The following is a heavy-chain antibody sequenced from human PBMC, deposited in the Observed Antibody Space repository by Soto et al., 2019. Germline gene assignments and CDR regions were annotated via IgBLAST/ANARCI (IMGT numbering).Heavy chain of an antibody. D-gene: IGHD1-1*01. CDR1: GFTFSKYS. CDR2: ISGTAVST. CDR3: VNWYHEAVV. V-gene: IGHV3-23*01. J-gene: IGHJ4*02. Sequence: EVVLLESGGGLAQPGGSLRLSCVASGFTFSKYSMNWVRQAPGKGLEWVASISGTAVSTDYADSVKGRFTISRDNSKNTVSIQMDKLRVADTDTYVCVNWYHEAVVWGQGTLVAVSS.